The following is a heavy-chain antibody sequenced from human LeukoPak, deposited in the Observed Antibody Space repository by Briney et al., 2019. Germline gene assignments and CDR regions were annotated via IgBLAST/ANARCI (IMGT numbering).Heavy chain of an antibody. CDR1: GFTFSSYW. J-gene: IGHJ1*01. Sequence: TGGSLRLSCAASGFTFSSYWMHWVRQAPGKGLVWVSRIKSDGSSTSYADSVKGRFTISRDNVKNTLYLQMNSLRAEDTAVYYCASDSYSPEYFQHWGQGTLVTVSS. D-gene: IGHD2-15*01. CDR2: IKSDGSST. V-gene: IGHV3-74*01. CDR3: ASDSYSPEYFQH.